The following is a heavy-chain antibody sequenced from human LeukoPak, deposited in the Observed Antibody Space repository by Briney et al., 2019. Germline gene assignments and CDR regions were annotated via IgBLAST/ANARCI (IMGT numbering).Heavy chain of an antibody. CDR2: ISFDGKKE. CDR3: ARASMATINYYYFYMDA. D-gene: IGHD5-24*01. CDR1: GFTFSSHA. Sequence: GGSLRLSCVATGFTFSSHAMSWVRQAPGRGLEWVAVISFDGKKEFYADSVKGRFTISRDNSKNALFLQMNSLQTDDTAIYYCARASMATINYYYFYMDAWGKGTTVTVSS. J-gene: IGHJ6*03. V-gene: IGHV3-30*04.